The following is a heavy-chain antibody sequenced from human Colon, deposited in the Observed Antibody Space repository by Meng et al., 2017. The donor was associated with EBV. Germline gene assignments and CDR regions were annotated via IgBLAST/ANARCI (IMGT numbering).Heavy chain of an antibody. CDR2: INTNTGKP. CDR1: GDTFTTYG. CDR3: ARGNGWRFDY. J-gene: IGHJ4*02. V-gene: IGHV7-4-1*02. D-gene: IGHD6-19*01. Sequence: QLQLVHSGSELNKPGASVRISCKASGDTFTTYGMNWVRQAPGQGLEWMGWINTNTGKPTYAQGLTGRFVFSLDTSVSTAYLQISSLKAEDTAVYHCARGNGWRFDYWGQGTLVTVSS.